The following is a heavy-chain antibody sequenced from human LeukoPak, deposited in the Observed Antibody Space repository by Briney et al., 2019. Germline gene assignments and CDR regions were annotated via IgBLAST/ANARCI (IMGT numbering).Heavy chain of an antibody. J-gene: IGHJ3*02. D-gene: IGHD1-26*01. CDR2: IRYDGSNK. V-gene: IGHV3-30*02. Sequence: PGGSLRLSCAASGFTFSSYGMHWVRQAPGKGLEWVAFIRYDGSNKYYADSVKGRFTISRDNARNSLFLQMNSLRADDTAVYYCARGSGSYHDAFDIWGQGTMVTVSS. CDR3: ARGSGSYHDAFDI. CDR1: GFTFSSYG.